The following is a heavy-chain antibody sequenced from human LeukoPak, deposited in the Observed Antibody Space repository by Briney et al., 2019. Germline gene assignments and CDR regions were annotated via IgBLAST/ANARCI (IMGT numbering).Heavy chain of an antibody. CDR2: MYNNGST. CDR3: ARHLVAAAPDWFDP. Sequence: SETLSLTCTVSGASISGYYWSWIRLPAVKGLEWIGRMYNNGSTNCNPSLKSRVTISVDTSKNQFSLKLSSVTAADTAVYYCARHLVAAAPDWFDPWGQGTLVTVSS. CDR1: GASISGYY. V-gene: IGHV4-4*07. J-gene: IGHJ5*02. D-gene: IGHD6-13*01.